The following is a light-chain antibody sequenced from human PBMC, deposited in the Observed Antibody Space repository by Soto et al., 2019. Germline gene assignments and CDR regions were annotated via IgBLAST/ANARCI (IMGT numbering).Light chain of an antibody. Sequence: EILMTQSPATLSVSPGERATLSCRASQSVSTNLAWYQQKPGQAPRLLIYGPSTRATGIPPRFGGSGSGTEFTLTISSLQSEDFAVYYCQQYNNWPLTFGQGTTVEIK. CDR3: QQYNNWPLT. V-gene: IGKV3-15*01. J-gene: IGKJ1*01. CDR1: QSVSTN. CDR2: GPS.